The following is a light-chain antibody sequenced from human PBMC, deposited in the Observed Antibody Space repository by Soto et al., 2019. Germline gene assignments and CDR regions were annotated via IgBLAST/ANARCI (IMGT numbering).Light chain of an antibody. J-gene: IGLJ2*01. CDR2: DVS. V-gene: IGLV2-14*01. Sequence: QSALTQPASVSGSPGRSIAISCTGTSSDVGAYNYVSWYQQYPGKAPKLMIYDVSNRPSGVSNRFSGSKSGNTASLTISGLQAEDEADYYCSSYTSSSTVVFGGGTKLTVL. CDR1: SSDVGAYNY. CDR3: SSYTSSSTVV.